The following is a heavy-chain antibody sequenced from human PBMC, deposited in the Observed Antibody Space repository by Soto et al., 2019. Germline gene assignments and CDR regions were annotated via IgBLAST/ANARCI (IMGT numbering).Heavy chain of an antibody. CDR3: AREPIAARPSYYFDY. CDR1: GFTFSSYA. Sequence: GGSLRLSCAASGFTFSSYAMHWVRQAPGKGLEWVAVITCDGSNKYYADSVKGRFTISRDNSKNTLYLQMNSLRAEDAALYCCAREPIAARPSYYFDYWGQGTLVTVSS. V-gene: IGHV3-30*04. J-gene: IGHJ4*02. D-gene: IGHD6-6*01. CDR2: ITCDGSNK.